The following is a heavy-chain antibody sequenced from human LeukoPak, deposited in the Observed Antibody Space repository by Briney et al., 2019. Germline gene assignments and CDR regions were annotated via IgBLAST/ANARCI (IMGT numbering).Heavy chain of an antibody. CDR3: ARQSDKGGLYTDY. CDR2: IYPGDSDT. V-gene: IGHV5-51*01. CDR1: GYTFTSYG. J-gene: IGHJ4*02. D-gene: IGHD1-1*01. Sequence: ASVKVSCKASGYTFTSYGISWVRQMPGKGLEWMGIIYPGDSDTRYSPSFQGQVTISADKSISTAYLQWSSLKASDTAMYYCARQSDKGGLYTDYWGQGTLVTVSS.